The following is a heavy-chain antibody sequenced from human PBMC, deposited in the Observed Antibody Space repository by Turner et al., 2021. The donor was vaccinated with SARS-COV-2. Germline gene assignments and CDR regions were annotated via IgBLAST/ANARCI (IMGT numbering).Heavy chain of an antibody. V-gene: IGHV4-59*01. CDR3: ARDRFRDSVAGTKRNYKYGMDV. J-gene: IGHJ6*02. CDR1: GGSISSYY. Sequence: QVQLQQSGPGLVKPSETLSLTCTVSGGSISSYYWSWLRQSPGKGLEWIGYIFYSVSTKYNPALEGRVTISVDTSKNQFSLKLDSMTTADTAVYFCARDRFRDSVAGTKRNYKYGMDVWGQGTTVTVSS. D-gene: IGHD6-19*01. CDR2: IFYSVST.